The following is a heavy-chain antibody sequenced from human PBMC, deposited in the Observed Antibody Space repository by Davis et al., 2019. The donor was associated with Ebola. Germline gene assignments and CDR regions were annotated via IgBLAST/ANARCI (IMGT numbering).Heavy chain of an antibody. V-gene: IGHV3-73*01. D-gene: IGHD6-19*01. CDR2: IRSKANSYAT. Sequence: GESPKISCAASGFTFSGSAMHWVRQASGKGLEWVGRIRSKANSYATAYAASVKGRFTISRDDSKNTAYLQMNSLKTEDTAVYYCTSERAVAVLGVVSGMDVWGQGTTVTVSS. J-gene: IGHJ6*02. CDR3: TSERAVAVLGVVSGMDV. CDR1: GFTFSGSA.